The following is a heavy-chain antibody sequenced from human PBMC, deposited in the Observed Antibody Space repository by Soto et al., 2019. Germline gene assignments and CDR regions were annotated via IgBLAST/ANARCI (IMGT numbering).Heavy chain of an antibody. J-gene: IGHJ4*02. CDR3: ARSFYTGSGGPFDY. CDR1: GGDFNSYS. Sequence: QVQLVQSGAEVKRPGSSVRVSCKASGGDFNSYSLNWVRQAPGQGLEWIGEIIPMYETTEYSQRFQGTVTITADKSTSTAYMELNSLRSDDTAVYYCARSFYTGSGGPFDYWGQGTLVTVSS. CDR2: IIPMYETT. V-gene: IGHV1-69*06. D-gene: IGHD1-26*01.